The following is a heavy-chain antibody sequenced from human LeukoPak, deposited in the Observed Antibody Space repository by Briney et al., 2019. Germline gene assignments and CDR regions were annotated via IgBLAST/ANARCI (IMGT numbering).Heavy chain of an antibody. CDR3: ARDHSGSYKYYFDY. CDR2: ISSSSSYT. V-gene: IGHV3-11*06. J-gene: IGHJ4*02. Sequence: GGSLRLSCAASGFTSSDYYMSWIRQAPGKGLEWVSYISSSSSYTNYADSVKGRFTISRDNAKNSLYLQMNSLRAEDTAVYYCARDHSGSYKYYFDYWGQGTLVTVSS. D-gene: IGHD1-26*01. CDR1: GFTSSDYY.